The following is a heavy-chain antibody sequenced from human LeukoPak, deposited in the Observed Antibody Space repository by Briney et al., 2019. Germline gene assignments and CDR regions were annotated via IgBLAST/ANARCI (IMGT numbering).Heavy chain of an antibody. CDR3: ARGIMIVVPGSYYYYYYMDV. V-gene: IGHV4-59*01. Sequence: SETLSLTCTVSGGSISSYYWSWIRQPPGKGLEWIGYIYYSGSTNYNPSLKSRVTISVDTSKNQFSLKLSSVTAADTAVYYCARGIMIVVPGSYYYYYYMDVWGKGTTVTVSS. CDR1: GGSISSYY. CDR2: IYYSGST. J-gene: IGHJ6*03. D-gene: IGHD3-22*01.